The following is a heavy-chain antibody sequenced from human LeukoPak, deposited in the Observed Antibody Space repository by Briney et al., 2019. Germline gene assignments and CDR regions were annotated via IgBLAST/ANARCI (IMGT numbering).Heavy chain of an antibody. J-gene: IGHJ4*02. CDR3: ARVRMGATYFDY. CDR1: GFTFSSYG. CDR2: INWNGGST. V-gene: IGHV3-20*01. Sequence: PGGSLRLSCAASGFTFSSYGMHWVRQAPGKGLEWVSGINWNGGSTGYADSVKGRFTISRDNAKNSLYLQMNSLRAEDTALYHCARVRMGATYFDYWGQGTLVTVSS. D-gene: IGHD1-26*01.